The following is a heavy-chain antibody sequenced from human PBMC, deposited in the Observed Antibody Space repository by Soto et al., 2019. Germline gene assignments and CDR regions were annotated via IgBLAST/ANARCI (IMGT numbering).Heavy chain of an antibody. D-gene: IGHD2-15*01. CDR1: GGSFSGYY. Sequence: PSETLSLTCAVYGGSFSGYYWSWIRQPPGKGLEWIGEINHSGSTNYNPSLKSRVTISVDTSKNQFSLKLSSVTAADTAVYYCARGTGSGGSSQPQPVCWFDPWGQGTLVTVSS. V-gene: IGHV4-34*01. J-gene: IGHJ5*02. CDR3: ARGTGSGGSSQPQPVCWFDP. CDR2: INHSGST.